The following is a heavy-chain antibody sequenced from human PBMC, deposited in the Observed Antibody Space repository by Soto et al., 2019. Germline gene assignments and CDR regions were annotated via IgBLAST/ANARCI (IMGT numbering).Heavy chain of an antibody. J-gene: IGHJ4*02. V-gene: IGHV3-30*18. CDR1: GFTFSSYG. Sequence: QPGGSLRLSCAASGFTFSSYGMHWVRQAPGKGLEWVAVISYDGSNKYYADSVKGRFTISRDNSKNTLYLQMNSLRAEDTAVYYCAKAHPGASSRTGIDYWGQGTLVTVSS. CDR2: ISYDGSNK. D-gene: IGHD1-1*01. CDR3: AKAHPGASSRTGIDY.